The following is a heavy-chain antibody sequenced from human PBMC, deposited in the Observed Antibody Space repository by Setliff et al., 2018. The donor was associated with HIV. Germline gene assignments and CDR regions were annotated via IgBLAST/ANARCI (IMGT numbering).Heavy chain of an antibody. CDR3: ARKPRDGYYIDY. D-gene: IGHD3-10*01. Sequence: SLRLSCAASGFTFSSYGMHWVRQTPGKGLEWVAVIWYDGSNENYAGSVKGRFTISRDNSKKTLYLQMNSLRAEDTAVYYCARKPRDGYYIDYWGQGTLVTVS. V-gene: IGHV3-33*01. CDR2: IWYDGSNE. CDR1: GFTFSSYG. J-gene: IGHJ4*02.